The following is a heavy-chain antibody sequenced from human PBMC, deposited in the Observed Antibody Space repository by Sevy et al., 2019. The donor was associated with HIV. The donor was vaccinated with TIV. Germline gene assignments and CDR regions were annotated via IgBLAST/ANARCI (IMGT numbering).Heavy chain of an antibody. D-gene: IGHD5-18*01. V-gene: IGHV3-48*03. J-gene: IGHJ6*02. CDR1: GFTFSSYE. Sequence: GGSLRLSCAASGFTFSSYEMNWVRQAPGKGLEWVSYISSSGSTIYYADSVKGRFTISRDNAKNSLYLQMNSLRDEDTAVYYCARDLERGYSYGSSGMDVWGQGTTVTVSS. CDR3: ARDLERGYSYGSSGMDV. CDR2: ISSSGSTI.